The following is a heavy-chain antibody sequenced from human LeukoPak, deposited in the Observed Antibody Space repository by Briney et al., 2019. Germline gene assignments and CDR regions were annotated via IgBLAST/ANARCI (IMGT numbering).Heavy chain of an antibody. D-gene: IGHD4/OR15-4a*01. Sequence: SETLSLTCSVFGGSVSSYYWSWIRQPAGKGLEWIGRISTSGSTNYKPSLKSRVTISVDTSKNQFSLKLSSVTAADTAVYYCARGFGAFDYWGQGTLVTVSS. CDR2: ISTSGST. V-gene: IGHV4-4*07. J-gene: IGHJ4*02. CDR1: GGSVSSYY. CDR3: ARGFGAFDY.